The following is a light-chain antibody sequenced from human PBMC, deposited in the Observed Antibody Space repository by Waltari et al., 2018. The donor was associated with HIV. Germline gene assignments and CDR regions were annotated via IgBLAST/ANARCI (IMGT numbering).Light chain of an antibody. V-gene: IGLV1-47*01. CDR2: RIT. J-gene: IGLJ2*01. CDR1: SSNIGSNF. CDR3: AAWDDSLSPHVV. Sequence: QSVLTQPPSASGPPGQRVTTPCSGSSSNIGSNFVYWFPHLPGTTPKLLIYRITRRPSSVPDLFSGSKSGTSASLAISGLRAEDEADDYCAAWDDSLSPHVVVGAGTKLTVL.